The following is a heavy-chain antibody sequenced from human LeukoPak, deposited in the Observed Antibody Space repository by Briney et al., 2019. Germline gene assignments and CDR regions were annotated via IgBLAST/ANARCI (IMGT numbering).Heavy chain of an antibody. CDR1: GGSISSYH. CDR2: IYYSGST. J-gene: IGHJ4*02. V-gene: IGHV4-59*08. CDR3: ARQRPYYYGSGSYFHDY. Sequence: SETLSLTCTVSGGSISSYHWSWIRQPPGKGLEWIGYIYYSGSTSYNPSLKSRVTISVDTSKNHFSLKLSSVTAADTAVYYCARQRPYYYGSGSYFHDYWGQGTLVTVSS. D-gene: IGHD3-10*01.